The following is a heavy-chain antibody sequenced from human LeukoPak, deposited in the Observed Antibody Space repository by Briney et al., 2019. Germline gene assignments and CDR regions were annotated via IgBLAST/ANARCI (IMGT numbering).Heavy chain of an antibody. J-gene: IGHJ5*02. Sequence: ASVKVSCKTSGYSFTDYCMHWVRQAPGQGLEWMGWINPNSGGTGSAQKFQGRVTMTRDTSITTVYMEVRWLTSDDTAIYYCARADRLHGGPYLIGPWGLGTLVTVSS. CDR2: INPNSGGT. CDR1: GYSFTDYC. CDR3: ARADRLHGGPYLIGP. V-gene: IGHV1-2*02. D-gene: IGHD2-21*01.